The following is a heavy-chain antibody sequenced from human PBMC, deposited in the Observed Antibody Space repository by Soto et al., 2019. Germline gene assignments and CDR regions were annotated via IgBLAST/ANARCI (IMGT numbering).Heavy chain of an antibody. Sequence: WGSLRLSCVASGFTFINYGMHWVRHSPFKWLEWVAFISDDGSNKYYADSMRGRFTMSRDNSKRTLYLQMSSLRVEDTAVYYCTKRRNVLRFLEWSSGMEVWGQGTTVTVSS. CDR3: TKRRNVLRFLEWSSGMEV. CDR2: ISDDGSNK. V-gene: IGHV3-30*18. J-gene: IGHJ6*02. CDR1: GFTFINYG. D-gene: IGHD3-3*01.